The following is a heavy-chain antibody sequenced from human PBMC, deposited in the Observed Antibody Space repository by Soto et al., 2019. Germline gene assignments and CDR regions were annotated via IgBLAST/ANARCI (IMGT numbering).Heavy chain of an antibody. Sequence: ASVKVSCKASGYTFTSYDINWVRQATGQGLEWMGWMNPNSGNTGYAQKFQGRVTMTRNTSISTAYMELSSLRSEDTAVYYCARVYDILTGYADAFDIWGQGTMVTVSS. V-gene: IGHV1-8*01. D-gene: IGHD3-9*01. CDR2: MNPNSGNT. CDR1: GYTFTSYD. J-gene: IGHJ3*02. CDR3: ARVYDILTGYADAFDI.